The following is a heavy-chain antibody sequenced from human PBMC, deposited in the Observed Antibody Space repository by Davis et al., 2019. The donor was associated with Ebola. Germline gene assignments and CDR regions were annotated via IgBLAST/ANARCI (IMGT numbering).Heavy chain of an antibody. Sequence: GESLKISCAASGLTVSSNYMTWVRQAPGKGLVWVANIKQDGSEKYYVDSVKGRFTISRDNAKNSLYLQMNSLRAEDTAVYYCARGRGGSCYSSWGQGTLVTVSS. J-gene: IGHJ5*02. CDR3: ARGRGGSCYSS. CDR1: GLTVSSNY. V-gene: IGHV3-7*01. D-gene: IGHD2-15*01. CDR2: IKQDGSEK.